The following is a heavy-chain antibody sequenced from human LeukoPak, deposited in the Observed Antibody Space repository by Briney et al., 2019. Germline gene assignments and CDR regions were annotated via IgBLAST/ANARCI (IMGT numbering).Heavy chain of an antibody. V-gene: IGHV1-2*02. J-gene: IGHJ4*02. CDR3: AKRGIHCSGTSCYDYQGNLDY. Sequence: GASVKVSCKASGYTFTGYYMHWVRQARGQGLEWMGWINPNSGGTNYEEKLQRRDTMPRDTSISTAYMELSRLRSDDTPVYYCAKRGIHCSGTSCYDYQGNLDYWGQGTLVTVSS. D-gene: IGHD2-2*01. CDR2: INPNSGGT. CDR1: GYTFTGYY.